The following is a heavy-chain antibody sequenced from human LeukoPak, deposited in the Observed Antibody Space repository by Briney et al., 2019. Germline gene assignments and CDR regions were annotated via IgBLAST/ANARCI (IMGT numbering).Heavy chain of an antibody. Sequence: GGSLRLSCAASGFTFSTYWMSWVRQAPGKGLEWVANIKQDGSEKYYVDSVKGRFTISRDNAKNSLYLQMNSLRAEDTAVYYCARDHCGGDWLCPDSCFDPWGQGTLVTVSS. J-gene: IGHJ5*02. D-gene: IGHD2-21*01. CDR2: IKQDGSEK. V-gene: IGHV3-7*01. CDR3: ARDHCGGDWLCPDSCFDP. CDR1: GFTFSTYW.